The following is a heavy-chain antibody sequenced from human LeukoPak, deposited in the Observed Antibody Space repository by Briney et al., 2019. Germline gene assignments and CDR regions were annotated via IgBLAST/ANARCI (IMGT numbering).Heavy chain of an antibody. Sequence: GSLRLSCAASGFTFSSYSMNWVRQAPGKGLEWIGEVYKSGSTNYNPSLKSRVTMSIDNSKNQFFLWLNSVTAADTAVYYCARENHAVVTANDALHVWGRGTMVTVSS. CDR2: VYKSGST. V-gene: IGHV4-4*02. D-gene: IGHD2-21*02. J-gene: IGHJ3*01. CDR1: GFTFSSYSM. CDR3: ARENHAVVTANDALHV.